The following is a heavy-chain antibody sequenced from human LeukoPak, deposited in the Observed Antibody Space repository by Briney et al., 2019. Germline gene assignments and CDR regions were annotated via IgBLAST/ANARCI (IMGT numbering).Heavy chain of an antibody. CDR3: TAIAARLGVDY. V-gene: IGHV3-15*01. CDR1: GFTFSNAW. D-gene: IGHD6-6*01. Sequence: PGGSLRLSCAASGFTFSNAWMSWVRQAPGKGLEWVGRIKSKSDSTKTDYAAHVKGRFTISRDDPKNTLYLQMNSLKTEDTAVYYCTAIAARLGVDYWGQGTLVTVSS. CDR2: IKSKSDSTKT. J-gene: IGHJ4*02.